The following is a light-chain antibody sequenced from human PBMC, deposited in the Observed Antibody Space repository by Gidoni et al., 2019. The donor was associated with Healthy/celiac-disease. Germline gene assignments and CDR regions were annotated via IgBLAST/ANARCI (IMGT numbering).Light chain of an antibody. V-gene: IGKV1-12*01. CDR3: QQANSFPVT. CDR2: AAS. CDR1: QGMSSW. J-gene: IGKJ3*01. Sequence: DIQMTQSPSSVSASVGDSVPITCRAIQGMSSWLAWYQQTPGKAPKLLIYAASSLQSVGPSRFSGSGSGTDFSLTISSLQPEEFATYYCQQANSFPVTFXPXTKVDIK.